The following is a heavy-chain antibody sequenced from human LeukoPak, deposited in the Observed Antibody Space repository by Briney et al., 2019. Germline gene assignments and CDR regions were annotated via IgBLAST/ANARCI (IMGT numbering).Heavy chain of an antibody. CDR3: AKEMVGRLRGLADY. CDR2: ISSDRRST. D-gene: IGHD3-10*02. J-gene: IGHJ4*02. V-gene: IGHV3-23*01. CDR1: GFTFSSYA. Sequence: GGSLRLSCAASGFTFSSYAMSWVRQAPGKGLEWVSAISSDRRSTYYADSVKGRFTISRDNSKYTLFLQMNSLRVEDMALYYCAKEMVGRLRGLADYWGQGTLVTVSS.